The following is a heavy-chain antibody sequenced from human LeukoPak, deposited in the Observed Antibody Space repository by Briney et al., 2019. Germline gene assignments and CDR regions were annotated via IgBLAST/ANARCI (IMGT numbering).Heavy chain of an antibody. J-gene: IGHJ5*02. V-gene: IGHV4-59*01. Sequence: SETLSLTCTVSGGSISSYYWSWIRQPPGKGLEWIGYIYYSGSTNYNPSLKSRVTISVDTSKNQFSLKLSSVTAADTAVYYCAREWGSSLGRLDPWGQGTLVTVSS. CDR2: IYYSGST. CDR1: GGSISSYY. D-gene: IGHD6-6*01. CDR3: AREWGSSLGRLDP.